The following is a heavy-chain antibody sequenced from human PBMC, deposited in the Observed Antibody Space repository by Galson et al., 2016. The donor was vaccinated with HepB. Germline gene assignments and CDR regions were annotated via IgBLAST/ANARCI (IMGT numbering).Heavy chain of an antibody. J-gene: IGHJ5*02. V-gene: IGHV4-34*01. CDR1: GGSFSGYY. D-gene: IGHD6-13*01. Sequence: SETLSLTCGVYGGSFSGYYWSWIRQPPGKGLEWIGEINHSGSTNYNPSLKSRVTISVDTSKNQFSLKLNSVTAADTAVYYCARGLGAAGKGVWFDPWGQGTLVTVSS. CDR3: ARGLGAAGKGVWFDP. CDR2: INHSGST.